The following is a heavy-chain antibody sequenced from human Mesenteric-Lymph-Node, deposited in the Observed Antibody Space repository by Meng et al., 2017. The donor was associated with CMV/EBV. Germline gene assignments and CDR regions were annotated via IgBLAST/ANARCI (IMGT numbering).Heavy chain of an antibody. Sequence: SETLSLTCAVSGGSISSSNWWSWVRQPPGKGLEWIGEIYHSGSTNYNPSLKSRVTISVDKSMNQFSLRLSSVTAADTAVYYCARADVGWFDPWGQGTLVTVSS. V-gene: IGHV4-4*02. J-gene: IGHJ5*02. CDR1: GGSISSSNW. CDR2: IYHSGST. CDR3: ARADVGWFDP. D-gene: IGHD1-26*01.